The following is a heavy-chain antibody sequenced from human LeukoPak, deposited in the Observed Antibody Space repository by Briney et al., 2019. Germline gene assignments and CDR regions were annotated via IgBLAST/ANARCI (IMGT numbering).Heavy chain of an antibody. CDR3: AEVAVVGYWYFDL. V-gene: IGHV4-4*07. Sequence: SETLSLTCTLSGGSISNYYWSWIRQSAEKGMEWIGLISTSGSTKSNPSLKSRVTMSVDTSKNQFSLKLSSVTAADTALYYCAEVAVVGYWYFDLWGRGTLVTVSS. J-gene: IGHJ2*01. CDR1: GGSISNYY. CDR2: ISTSGST. D-gene: IGHD6-19*01.